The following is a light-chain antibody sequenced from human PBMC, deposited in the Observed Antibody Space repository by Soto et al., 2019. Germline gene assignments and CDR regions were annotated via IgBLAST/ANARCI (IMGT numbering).Light chain of an antibody. J-gene: IGKJ1*01. CDR1: QSISSY. CDR3: QQSYSTPPWA. V-gene: IGKV1-39*01. Sequence: DIPMTQSRSSLSTSVGDRVTITCRASQSISSYLNWYQQKPGKAPKLLIYAASSLQSGVPSRFSGSGSGTDFTLTISSLQPEDFATYYCQQSYSTPPWAFGQRTKV. CDR2: AAS.